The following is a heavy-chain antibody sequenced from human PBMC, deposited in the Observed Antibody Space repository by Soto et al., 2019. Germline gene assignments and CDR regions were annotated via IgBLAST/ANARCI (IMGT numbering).Heavy chain of an antibody. CDR3: TRDGYYYDSSGLDY. Sequence: QVPLVQSGAEVKKPGASVKVSCRASGYTFTGYYMHWVRQAPGQGLEWMGWIDPNSGGTNYAQKFQGRVTLTRDTSISTAYMEVSRLTSDDTAVYFCTRDGYYYDSSGLDYWGQGTLVTVSS. CDR2: IDPNSGGT. CDR1: GYTFTGYY. D-gene: IGHD3-22*01. J-gene: IGHJ4*02. V-gene: IGHV1-2*02.